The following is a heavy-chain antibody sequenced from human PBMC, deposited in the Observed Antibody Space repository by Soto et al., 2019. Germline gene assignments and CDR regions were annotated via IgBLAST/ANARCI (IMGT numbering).Heavy chain of an antibody. CDR1: GFTFIDYY. CDR3: ARDHHRYSGYDYVDY. J-gene: IGHJ4*02. Sequence: QVQLVESGGGLVKPGGSLRLSCAASGFTFIDYYMSWIRQAPGKGREWVSYISSISSYTNYADSVKGRFTISRDNAKNSLYLQMNSLRAEDTAVYYCARDHHRYSGYDYVDYWGQGTLVTVSS. D-gene: IGHD5-12*01. CDR2: ISSISSYT. V-gene: IGHV3-11*05.